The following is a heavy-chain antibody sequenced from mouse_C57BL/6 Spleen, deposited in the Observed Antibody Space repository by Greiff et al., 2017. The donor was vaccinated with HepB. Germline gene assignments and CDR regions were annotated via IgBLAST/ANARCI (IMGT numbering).Heavy chain of an antibody. V-gene: IGHV5-16*01. CDR2: INYDGSST. CDR1: GFTFSDYY. D-gene: IGHD1-1*01. CDR3: ARAGGGYYGSHWYFDV. Sequence: EVQLVESEGGLVQPGSSMKLSCTASGFTFSDYYMAWVRQVPEKGLEWVANINYDGSSTYYLDSLKSRFIISRDNAKNILYLQMSSLKSEDTATYYWARAGGGYYGSHWYFDVWGTGTTVTVSS. J-gene: IGHJ1*03.